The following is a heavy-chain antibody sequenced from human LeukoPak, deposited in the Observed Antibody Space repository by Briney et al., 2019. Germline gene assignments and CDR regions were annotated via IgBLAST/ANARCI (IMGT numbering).Heavy chain of an antibody. Sequence: PGGSLRLSCAASGFTFSDYSMHWVRQAPGKGLNWVAFIRYDGNNKYYADSVKGLFTISRDNSKNTLYLQMHSLRAEDTAVYYCARKAGYYYGSGDYWGQGTLATVSS. D-gene: IGHD3-10*01. J-gene: IGHJ4*02. CDR2: IRYDGNNK. V-gene: IGHV3-30*02. CDR1: GFTFSDYS. CDR3: ARKAGYYYGSGDY.